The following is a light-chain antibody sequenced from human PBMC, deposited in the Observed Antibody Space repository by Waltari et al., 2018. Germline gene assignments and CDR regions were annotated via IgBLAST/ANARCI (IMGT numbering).Light chain of an antibody. V-gene: IGLV1-44*01. CDR2: RNV. Sequence: QSVLTQPPSASGTPGQRVTISCSGTSSNLGNNVVNWYQQVPGTAPKLLIYRNVLRPSGVPDRCSASKSGTSASLAISGLQSEDEAEYYCASWDDSLNGHWVFGGGTKVTVL. J-gene: IGLJ3*02. CDR1: SSNLGNNV. CDR3: ASWDDSLNGHWV.